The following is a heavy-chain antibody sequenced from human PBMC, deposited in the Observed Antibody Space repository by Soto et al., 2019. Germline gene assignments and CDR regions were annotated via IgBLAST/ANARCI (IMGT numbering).Heavy chain of an antibody. CDR3: ARGGIVLVPAAMDVNWFDP. CDR1: GYAYNGNY. Sequence: SVEASSKDSGYAYNGNYLCWARQSHRKGLEWMGWINPNSGGTNYAQKFQGWVTMTRDTSISTAYMELSRLRSDDTAVYYCARGGIVLVPAAMDVNWFDPWGQGTLVTVSS. J-gene: IGHJ5*02. V-gene: IGHV1-2*04. CDR2: INPNSGGT. D-gene: IGHD2-2*01.